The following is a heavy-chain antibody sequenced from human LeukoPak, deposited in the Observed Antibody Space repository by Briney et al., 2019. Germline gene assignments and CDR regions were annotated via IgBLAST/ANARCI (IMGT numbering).Heavy chain of an antibody. CDR1: VFDVSSNY. CDR2: IYSGGST. J-gene: IGHJ4*02. CDR3: ATDISTHYFGS. D-gene: IGHD3-9*01. V-gene: IGHV3-53*01. Sequence: SGGCVKLSCAASVFDVSSNYISWVRQAPGKGLEWVSVIYSGGSTYYAASVKGRFTISRDNSRNTVFLQMNSLRAEDTAIYYCATDISTHYFGSWGQGTLVTVSS.